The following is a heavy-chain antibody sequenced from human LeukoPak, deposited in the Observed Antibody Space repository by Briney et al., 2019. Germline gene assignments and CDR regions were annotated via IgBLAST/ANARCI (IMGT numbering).Heavy chain of an antibody. Sequence: GGPLRLSCAASGFTFSDYYMSWIRQAPGKGLEWVSYISSSSSYTNYADSVKGRFTTSRDNAKSSLYLQMNSLRAEDTAVYYCARSYSGYAFDAFDIWGRGTMVTVSS. J-gene: IGHJ3*02. CDR3: ARSYSGYAFDAFDI. D-gene: IGHD5-12*01. CDR2: ISSSSSYT. V-gene: IGHV3-11*06. CDR1: GFTFSDYY.